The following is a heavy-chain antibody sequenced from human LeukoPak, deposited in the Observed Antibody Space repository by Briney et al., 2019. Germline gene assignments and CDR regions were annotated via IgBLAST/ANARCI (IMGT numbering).Heavy chain of an antibody. D-gene: IGHD3-22*01. Sequence: SETLSLTCTVSGGSISSYYWGWIRQPPGKGLEWSGYIYYSGSTNYNPSLKSRVTISVDTSKNQFPLKLSSVTAADTAVYYCARDRSDSSGYYYVSRAFDIWGQGTMVTVSS. V-gene: IGHV4-59*01. J-gene: IGHJ3*02. CDR1: GGSISSYY. CDR3: ARDRSDSSGYYYVSRAFDI. CDR2: IYYSGST.